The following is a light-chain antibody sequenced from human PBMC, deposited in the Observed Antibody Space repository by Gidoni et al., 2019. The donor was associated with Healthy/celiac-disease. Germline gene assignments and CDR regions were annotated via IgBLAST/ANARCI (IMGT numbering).Light chain of an antibody. CDR2: QDS. CDR1: KLGDKY. J-gene: IGLJ2*01. CDR3: QAWDSSIL. V-gene: IGLV3-1*01. Sequence: SYELTQPPSVSVSPGQTASITCSGDKLGDKYACWYQQKPGQSPVLVIYQDSKRPSGIPERFSGSNSWNTATLTISGTQAMDEADYYCQAWDSSILFGGGTKLTVL.